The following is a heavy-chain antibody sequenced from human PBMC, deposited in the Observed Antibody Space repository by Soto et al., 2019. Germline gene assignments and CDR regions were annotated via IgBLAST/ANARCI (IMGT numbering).Heavy chain of an antibody. V-gene: IGHV4-4*02. Sequence: SETLSLTCAVSGGSISSSNWWSWVRQPPGKGLEWIGEIYHSGSTNYNPSLKSRVTISVDKSKNQFSLKLSSVTAADTAVYFCASAPARTASFDYWGQGTLVTVSS. CDR3: ASAPARTASFDY. CDR2: IYHSGST. J-gene: IGHJ4*02. CDR1: GGSISSSNW. D-gene: IGHD2-2*01.